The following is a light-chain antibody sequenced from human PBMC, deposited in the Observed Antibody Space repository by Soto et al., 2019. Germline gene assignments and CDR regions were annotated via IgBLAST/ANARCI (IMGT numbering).Light chain of an antibody. CDR3: QQRSNWPLT. CDR1: QSVDTF. J-gene: IGKJ4*01. Sequence: EIVLTHSPATLSLSPGERATIFCRARQSVDTFLAWYTQKPGQAPRISIYDASNRATVIPARFSGRGSWTDFTLNISSLEPEDFAIYYCQQRSNWPLTFGGGTKVDIK. CDR2: DAS. V-gene: IGKV3-11*01.